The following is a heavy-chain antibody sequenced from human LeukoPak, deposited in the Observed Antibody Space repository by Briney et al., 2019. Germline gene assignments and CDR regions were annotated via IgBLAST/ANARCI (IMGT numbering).Heavy chain of an antibody. CDR2: IYTSGST. J-gene: IGHJ6*02. Sequence: PSETLSLTCTVSGGPISSYYWSWIRQPAGKGLEWIGRIYTSGSTNYNPSLKSRVTMSVDTSKNQFSLKLSSVTAADTAVYYCARARYGSGSYSPSDYYYYGMDVWGQGTTVTVSS. D-gene: IGHD3-10*01. CDR1: GGPISSYY. CDR3: ARARYGSGSYSPSDYYYYGMDV. V-gene: IGHV4-4*07.